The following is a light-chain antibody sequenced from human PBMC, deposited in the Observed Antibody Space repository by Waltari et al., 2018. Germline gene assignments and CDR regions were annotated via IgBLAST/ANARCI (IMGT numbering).Light chain of an antibody. CDR2: EVS. J-gene: IGLJ1*01. CDR1: SSDVGGYNY. CDR3: SSYTSSSTWV. V-gene: IGLV2-14*01. Sequence: QSALTQPASVSGSPGQSITISCTGTSSDVGGYNYVSWYQQHPGKAPKLMIYEVSNRPSGVSKRFSGSKSGNTASLTLAGLQAEDEADYYCSSYTSSSTWVFGTGTKVTVL.